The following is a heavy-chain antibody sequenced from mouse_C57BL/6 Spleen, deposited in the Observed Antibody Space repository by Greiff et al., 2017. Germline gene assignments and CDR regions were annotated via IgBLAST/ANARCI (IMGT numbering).Heavy chain of an antibody. CDR1: GYTFTSYW. V-gene: IGHV1-64*01. Sequence: QVQLQQPGAELVKPGASVKLSCKASGYTFTSYWMHWVKQRPGQGLEWIGMIHPNSGSTNYNEKFKSKATLTVDKSSSAAYMQLSSLTSEDSAVYYCARKGPYAMDYWGQGTSVTVSS. CDR3: ARKGPYAMDY. CDR2: IHPNSGST. D-gene: IGHD3-3*01. J-gene: IGHJ4*01.